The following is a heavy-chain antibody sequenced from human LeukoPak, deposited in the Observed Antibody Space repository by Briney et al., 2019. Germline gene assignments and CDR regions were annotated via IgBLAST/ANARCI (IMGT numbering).Heavy chain of an antibody. CDR3: ARDSDYYYGMDV. Sequence: GGSLRLSCAASGFTFSSYAMHWVRQAPGKGLEWVAVISYDGSNKYYADSVKGRFTISRDNSKNTLNLQMNSLRAEVTAVYYCARDSDYYYGMDVWGKGTTVTVSS. CDR1: GFTFSSYA. J-gene: IGHJ6*04. V-gene: IGHV3-30*04. CDR2: ISYDGSNK.